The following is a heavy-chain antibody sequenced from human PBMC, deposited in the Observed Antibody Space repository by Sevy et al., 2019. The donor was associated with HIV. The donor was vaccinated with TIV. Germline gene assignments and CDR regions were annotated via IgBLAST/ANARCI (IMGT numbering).Heavy chain of an antibody. D-gene: IGHD3-3*01. CDR2: IYYSGST. Sequence: SETLSLTCTVSGGSISSYYWSWIRQPPGKGLEWIGYIYYSGSTNYNPSLKSRVTISLDTSKNQFSLKLTSVTAADTAVYYCARTPPGFLEFDYWGQGTLVTVSS. CDR1: GGSISSYY. V-gene: IGHV4-59*12. J-gene: IGHJ4*02. CDR3: ARTPPGFLEFDY.